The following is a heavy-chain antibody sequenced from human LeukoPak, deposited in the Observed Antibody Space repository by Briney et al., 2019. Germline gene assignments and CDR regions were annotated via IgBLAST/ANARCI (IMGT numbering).Heavy chain of an antibody. CDR1: GFTFSSYS. V-gene: IGHV3-21*01. CDR3: ARDGVVVPAAIGYYYYYMDV. CDR2: ISSSSSYI. Sequence: GGSLRLSCAASGFTFSSYSMKWVRQAPGKGLEWVSSISSSSSYIYYADSVKGRFTISRDNAKNSLYLQMNSLRAKDTAVYYCARDGVVVPAAIGYYYYYMDVWAKGPRSPSP. J-gene: IGHJ6*03. D-gene: IGHD2-2*01.